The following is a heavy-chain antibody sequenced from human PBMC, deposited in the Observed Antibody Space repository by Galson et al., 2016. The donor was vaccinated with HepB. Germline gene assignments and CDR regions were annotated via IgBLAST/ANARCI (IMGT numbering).Heavy chain of an antibody. D-gene: IGHD2-21*01. J-gene: IGHJ4*02. CDR1: GFTFRRHG. Sequence: SLRLSCAASGFTFRRHGMHWVRQAPGKGLKWMAAIWFDGSNKYYADSVKGRFTISRDNSENTLYLQMDSLRAEDTAVYYCARVGDLGGDYFDYWGRGTLVTVSS. CDR2: IWFDGSNK. CDR3: ARVGDLGGDYFDY. V-gene: IGHV3-33*01.